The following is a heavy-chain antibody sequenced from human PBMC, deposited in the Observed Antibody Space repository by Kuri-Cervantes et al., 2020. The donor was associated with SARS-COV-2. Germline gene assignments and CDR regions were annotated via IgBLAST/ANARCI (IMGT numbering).Heavy chain of an antibody. CDR1: GFTFSSYA. CDR2: ISYDGSNK. J-gene: IGHJ6*02. V-gene: IGHV3-30*01. D-gene: IGHD3-3*01. Sequence: GGSLRLSCAASGFTFSSYAMHWVRQAPGKGLEWVAVISYDGSNKYYADSVKGRFTISRDNSKNTQYLQMNSLRAEDTAVYYCASDDIWENDFWGGYYYYYCGMDVWGQGTTVTVSS. CDR3: ASDDIWENDFWGGYYYYYCGMDV.